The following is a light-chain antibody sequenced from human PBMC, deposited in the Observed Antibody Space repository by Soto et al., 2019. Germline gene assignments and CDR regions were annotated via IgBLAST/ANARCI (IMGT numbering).Light chain of an antibody. CDR2: KAS. CDR1: QSISGW. Sequence: DIQMTQSPSTLSASVGDRVTITCRASQSISGWLAWYQQKPGKAPKLLIYKASSLESGVPSRFSGSASGTEFTLTVSSLQPDDFATYYCQQYNSLHTLGQGPELDVK. V-gene: IGKV1-5*03. CDR3: QQYNSLHT. J-gene: IGKJ2*01.